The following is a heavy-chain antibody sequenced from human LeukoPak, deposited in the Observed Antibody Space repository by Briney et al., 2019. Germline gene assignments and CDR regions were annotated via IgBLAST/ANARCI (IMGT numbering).Heavy chain of an antibody. D-gene: IGHD2-21*02. CDR3: ASPLGQPLLDFYYYYGMDV. CDR2: ISSSGSTI. J-gene: IGHJ6*02. CDR1: GFTFSDYY. V-gene: IGHV3-11*01. Sequence: PGGSLRLSCAASGFTFSDYYMSWIRQAPGKGLEWVSYISSSGSTIYYADSVKGRFTISRDNAKNSLYLQMNSLRAEDTAVYYCASPLGQPLLDFYYYYGMDVWGQGTTVTVSS.